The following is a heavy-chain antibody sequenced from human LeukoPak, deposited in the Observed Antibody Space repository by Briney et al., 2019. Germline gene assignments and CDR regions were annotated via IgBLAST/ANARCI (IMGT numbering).Heavy chain of an antibody. J-gene: IGHJ4*02. CDR2: IYYSGST. Sequence: SETLSLTCTVSGGSISSYYWSWIRQPPGKGLEWIGYIYYSGSTNYNPSLKSRVTISVDTSKNQFSLKLSSVTAADTAVYYCARDLGSSWTLDYWGQGTLVTVSS. CDR1: GGSISSYY. V-gene: IGHV4-59*01. CDR3: ARDLGSSWTLDY. D-gene: IGHD6-13*01.